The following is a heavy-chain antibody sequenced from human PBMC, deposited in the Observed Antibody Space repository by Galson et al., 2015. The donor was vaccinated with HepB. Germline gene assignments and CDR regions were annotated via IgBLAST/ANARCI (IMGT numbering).Heavy chain of an antibody. CDR3: ARDPTGTDYYGLEV. CDR2: ISSSNGFI. D-gene: IGHD1-1*01. V-gene: IGHV3-21*01. Sequence: SLRLSCAASGFTFSTYTMNWVRQAPGKGLEWVSSISSSNGFIYYADPVKGRFTISRDNAKSSLFLHMNSLRAEDTAVYYCARDPTGTDYYGLEVWGQGTTVSVSS. CDR1: GFTFSTYT. J-gene: IGHJ6*02.